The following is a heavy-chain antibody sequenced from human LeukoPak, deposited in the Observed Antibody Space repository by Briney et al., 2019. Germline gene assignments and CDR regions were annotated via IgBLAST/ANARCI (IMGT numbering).Heavy chain of an antibody. V-gene: IGHV3-7*01. CDR1: GFTSSSYW. J-gene: IGHJ4*02. Sequence: QPGGSLRLSCAASGFTSSSYWMSWVRQAPGKGLEWVANIKQDGSGKYYVDSVKGRFTISRDNAKNSLYLQMNSLRAEDTAVYYCARDWNYYDSSGYSDYWGQGTLVTVSS. CDR2: IKQDGSGK. D-gene: IGHD3-22*01. CDR3: ARDWNYYDSSGYSDY.